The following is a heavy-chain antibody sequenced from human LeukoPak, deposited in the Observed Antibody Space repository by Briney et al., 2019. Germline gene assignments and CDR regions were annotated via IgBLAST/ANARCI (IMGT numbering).Heavy chain of an antibody. V-gene: IGHV3-30*02. CDR1: EFTFSSYW. J-gene: IGHJ4*02. Sequence: GGSLRLSCAASEFTFSSYWMHWVRQAPGKGLEWVAFIRYDGSNKYYADSVKGRFTISRDNSKNTLYLQMNSLRAEDTAVYYCAKDRLTYFDYWGQGTLVTVSS. CDR2: IRYDGSNK. CDR3: AKDRLTYFDY. D-gene: IGHD4/OR15-4a*01.